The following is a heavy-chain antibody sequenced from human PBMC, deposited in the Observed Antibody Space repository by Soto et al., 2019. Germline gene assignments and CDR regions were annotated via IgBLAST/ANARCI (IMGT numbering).Heavy chain of an antibody. D-gene: IGHD3-10*01. CDR1: GYTFTSYY. CDR2: INPSGGST. Sequence: ASVKVSCKASGYTFTSYYMHWLRQAPGQGLEWMGIINPSGGSTSYAQKFQGRVTMTRETSTSTVYMALNNLTSEDTAVYYCATVLRRVVNWCDPWGQGTLVTVSS. J-gene: IGHJ5*02. V-gene: IGHV1-46*01. CDR3: ATVLRRVVNWCDP.